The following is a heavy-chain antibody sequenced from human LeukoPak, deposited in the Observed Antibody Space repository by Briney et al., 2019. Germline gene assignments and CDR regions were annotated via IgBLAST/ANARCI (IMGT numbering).Heavy chain of an antibody. V-gene: IGHV3-21*01. Sequence: GGSLRLSCAASGFTFSVSTMTWVRQAPGKGLEWVSSISPSGTDMYFAQSLKGRFTISRDNTWGTVSLQMSSLRVDDTAVYYCARADCRTASCFLDNWGQGTPVTVS. CDR3: ARADCRTASCFLDN. CDR1: GFTFSVST. D-gene: IGHD2-2*01. J-gene: IGHJ4*02. CDR2: ISPSGTDM.